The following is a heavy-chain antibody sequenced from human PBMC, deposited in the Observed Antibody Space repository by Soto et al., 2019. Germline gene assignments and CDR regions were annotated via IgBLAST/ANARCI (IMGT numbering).Heavy chain of an antibody. Sequence: SETLSLTCTVSGGSISSGGYYWSWIRQPPGKGLEWIGYIYYSGSTYYNPSLKSRVTISLDTSKIQFSLKLSSVTAADTAVYYCATGYYYDSSGYSNCYGPWGKGTRGAVSS. CDR3: ATGYYYDSSGYSNCYGP. D-gene: IGHD3-22*01. CDR2: IYYSGST. CDR1: GGSISSGGYY. J-gene: IGHJ5*02. V-gene: IGHV4-30-4*01.